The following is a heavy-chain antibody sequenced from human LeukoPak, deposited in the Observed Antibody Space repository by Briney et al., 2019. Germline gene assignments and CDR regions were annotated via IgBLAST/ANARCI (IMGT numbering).Heavy chain of an antibody. V-gene: IGHV4-39*07. CDR3: AIRVPAYDILTGFDY. J-gene: IGHJ4*02. D-gene: IGHD3-9*01. CDR2: IYYSGST. CDR1: GGSISSSSYY. Sequence: PSETLSLTCTVSGGSISSSSYYWGWIRQPPGKGLEWIGSIYYSGSTYYNPSLKSRVTISVDTSKNQFSLKLSSVTAADTAVYYCAIRVPAYDILTGFDYWGQGTLVTVSS.